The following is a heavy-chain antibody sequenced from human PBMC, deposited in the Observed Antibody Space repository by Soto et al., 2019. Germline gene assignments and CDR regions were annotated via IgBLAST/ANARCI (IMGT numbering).Heavy chain of an antibody. V-gene: IGHV3-33*01. CDR3: ARPSCGRMYYFDY. CDR1: GFTFSSYG. CDR2: IWDDGSNK. J-gene: IGHJ4*02. Sequence: QVQLVESGGGVVQPGRSLRLSCAASGFTFSSYGMHWVRQAPGKGLEWVAVIWDDGSNKYYADSVKGRFTISRDNSKNTLYLQMNRLRAEDTAVYYCARPSCGRMYYFDYWGQGTLVTVSS. D-gene: IGHD2-21*01.